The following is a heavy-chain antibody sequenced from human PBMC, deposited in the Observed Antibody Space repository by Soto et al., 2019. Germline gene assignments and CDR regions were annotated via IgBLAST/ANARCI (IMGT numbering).Heavy chain of an antibody. Sequence: ASVKVSCKSSGDTFTSYGISWVRQAPGQGLEWMGWINVYNGSTSYAQKFQGRVTMTRDTSTSTVYMELSSLRSEDTAVYYCARAHTAMVPLPKDYWGQGTLVTVSS. D-gene: IGHD5-18*01. CDR3: ARAHTAMVPLPKDY. CDR2: INVYNGST. J-gene: IGHJ4*02. CDR1: GDTFTSYG. V-gene: IGHV1-18*01.